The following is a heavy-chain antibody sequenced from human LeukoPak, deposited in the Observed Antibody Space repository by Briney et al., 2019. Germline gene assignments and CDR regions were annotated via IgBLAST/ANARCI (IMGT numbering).Heavy chain of an antibody. V-gene: IGHV5-51*01. D-gene: IGHD3-22*01. CDR1: GYSFTSYW. CDR3: ARSRYYYYDSSGYYEFDY. CDR2: IYPADSDT. Sequence: GESLKISCKGSGYSFTSYWIGWVRQMPGKGLEWMGIIYPADSDTRYSPSFQGQVTISADKSISTAYLQWSSLKASDTAMYYCARSRYYYYDSSGYYEFDYWGQGTLVTVSS. J-gene: IGHJ4*02.